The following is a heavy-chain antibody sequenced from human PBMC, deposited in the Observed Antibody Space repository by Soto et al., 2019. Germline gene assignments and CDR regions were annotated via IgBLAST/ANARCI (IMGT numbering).Heavy chain of an antibody. Sequence: LRLSCAASGFTFSDHYMDWVRQAPGKGLEWVGRSRNKANSYTTEYAASVRGRFTISRDDSKNSLYLQMNSLKTEDTAVYYCARNLGSWGQGTLVTVSS. CDR2: SRNKANSYTT. CDR3: ARNLGS. CDR1: GFTFSDHY. J-gene: IGHJ5*02. V-gene: IGHV3-72*01.